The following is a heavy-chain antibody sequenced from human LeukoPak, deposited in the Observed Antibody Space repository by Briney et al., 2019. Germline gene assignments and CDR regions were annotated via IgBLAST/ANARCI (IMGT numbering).Heavy chain of an antibody. D-gene: IGHD2-2*01. V-gene: IGHV4-59*01. CDR3: ARSRSQLLFLGWFDP. CDR2: IYNTGST. CDR1: GGSISSNY. Sequence: PSETLSLTCIVSGGSISSNYWSWIRQPPGKGLEWIGYIYNTGSTNYNPSLKSRVTISVDTSKNQFSLKLSSVTAADTAVYYCARSRSQLLFLGWFDPWGQGTLVTVSS. J-gene: IGHJ5*02.